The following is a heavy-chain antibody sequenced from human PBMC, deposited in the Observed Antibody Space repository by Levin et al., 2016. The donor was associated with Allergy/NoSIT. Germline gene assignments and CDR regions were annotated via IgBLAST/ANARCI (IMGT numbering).Heavy chain of an antibody. CDR3: ARFRFCSGGGCYFPLDY. J-gene: IGHJ4*02. CDR1: GDTFSSYT. Sequence: SVKVSCKASGDTFSSYTITWVRQAPGQGLEWMGGIIPIFGTANYAQKFQGRVTVTVDDSTTTAYMELRSLRPEDTALYFCARFRFCSGGGCYFPLDYWGPGTLVTVSS. V-gene: IGHV1-69*13. D-gene: IGHD2-15*01. CDR2: IIPIFGTA.